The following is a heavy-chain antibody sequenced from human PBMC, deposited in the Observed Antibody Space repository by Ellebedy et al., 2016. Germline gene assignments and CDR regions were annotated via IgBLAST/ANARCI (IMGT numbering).Heavy chain of an antibody. V-gene: IGHV1-18*01. J-gene: IGHJ5*02. CDR3: ARDTRDGVGSSEAYYDP. CDR2: SSAT. D-gene: IGHD1-26*01. Sequence: ASVKVSCXASGYTFINHDIHWVRQAPGQGLEWMGGSSATNYAQKFQGRVTMTTDTSTSTAYMELRTLRFDDTAVYYCARDTRDGVGSSEAYYDPWGQGTLVTVSS. CDR1: GYTFINHD.